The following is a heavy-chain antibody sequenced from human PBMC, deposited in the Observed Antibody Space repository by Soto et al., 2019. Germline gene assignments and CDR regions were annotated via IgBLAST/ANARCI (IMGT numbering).Heavy chain of an antibody. D-gene: IGHD2-15*01. CDR3: ARDGGRGKLDAFDI. V-gene: IGHV1-3*01. CDR1: GYTFTSYA. J-gene: IGHJ3*02. CDR2: INAGNGNT. Sequence: QVQLVQSGAEVKKPGASVKVSCKASGYTFTSYAMHWVRQAPGQRLEWMGWINAGNGNTKYSQKFQGRVTITRDTSASTAYMELSSLRSEDTAVYYCARDGGRGKLDAFDIWGQGTMVTVSS.